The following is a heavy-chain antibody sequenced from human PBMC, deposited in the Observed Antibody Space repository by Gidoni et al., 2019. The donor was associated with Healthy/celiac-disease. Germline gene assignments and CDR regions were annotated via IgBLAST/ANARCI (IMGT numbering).Heavy chain of an antibody. D-gene: IGHD6-13*01. CDR3: ARAEGGSSWYQVGFFSQNYYYGMDV. Sequence: QVQLVESGGGVVQPGRSLRLSCAASGFTFSSCAMHGVRQAPGKGLEWVAVISYDGSNKYYADSVKGRFTISRDNSKNTLYLQMNSLRAEDTAVYYCARAEGGSSWYQVGFFSQNYYYGMDVWGQGTTVTVSS. CDR1: GFTFSSCA. CDR2: ISYDGSNK. J-gene: IGHJ6*02. V-gene: IGHV3-30-3*01.